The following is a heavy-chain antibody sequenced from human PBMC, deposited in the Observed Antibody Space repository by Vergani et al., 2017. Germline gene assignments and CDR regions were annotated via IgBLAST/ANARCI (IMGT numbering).Heavy chain of an antibody. J-gene: IGHJ4*02. D-gene: IGHD2-21*01. V-gene: IGHV3-30*02. Sequence: QVQLVQSGGGVVQPGGSLRLSCVASGFTFNLYGTQWVRQAPGKGLEWGAYVLFDGSNEYYADSVKGRFIVSRDNSNDTLYLQMNSLRTDDTAVYYCARDLAYCHEGRRALWGQGSVVTVSS. CDR2: VLFDGSNE. CDR1: GFTFNLYG. CDR3: ARDLAYCHEGRRAL.